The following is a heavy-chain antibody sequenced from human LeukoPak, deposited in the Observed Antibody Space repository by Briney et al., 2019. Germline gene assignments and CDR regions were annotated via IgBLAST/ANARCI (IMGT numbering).Heavy chain of an antibody. V-gene: IGHV4-34*01. CDR2: INHSGST. D-gene: IGHD4-17*01. Sequence: SETLSLTCAVYGGAFSGYYWSWIRQPPGKGLEWIGEINHSGSTNYNPSLKSRVTISVDTSKNQFSLKLSSVTAADTAVYYCASDYGDYVGAFDIWGQGTMVTVSS. CDR1: GGAFSGYY. CDR3: ASDYGDYVGAFDI. J-gene: IGHJ3*02.